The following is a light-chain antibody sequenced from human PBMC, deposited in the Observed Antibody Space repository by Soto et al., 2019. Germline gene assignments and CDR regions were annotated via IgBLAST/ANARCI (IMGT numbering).Light chain of an antibody. CDR3: QHYDNLVT. Sequence: DIQMTQSPSSLSASVGDRVTITCQASQDIRKFLNWYQQKPGKAPKLLINDASNLETGVPSRFSGSGSGRDFTFTINSLQPEDIATYYCQHYDNLVTFGGGTTVDIK. CDR1: QDIRKF. J-gene: IGKJ3*01. CDR2: DAS. V-gene: IGKV1-33*01.